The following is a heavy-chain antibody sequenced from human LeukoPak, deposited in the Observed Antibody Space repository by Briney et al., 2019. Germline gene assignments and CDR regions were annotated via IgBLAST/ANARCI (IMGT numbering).Heavy chain of an antibody. J-gene: IGHJ4*02. D-gene: IGHD4-23*01. CDR3: ARDDGGNSRYFDY. CDR2: IWYDGSNK. CDR1: GFTFDDYA. V-gene: IGHV3-33*08. Sequence: GGSLRLSCAASGFTFDDYAMHWVRQAPGKGLEWVAVIWYDGSNKYYADSVKGRFTISRDNSKNTLYLQMNSLRAEDTAVYYCARDDGGNSRYFDYWGQGTLVTVSS.